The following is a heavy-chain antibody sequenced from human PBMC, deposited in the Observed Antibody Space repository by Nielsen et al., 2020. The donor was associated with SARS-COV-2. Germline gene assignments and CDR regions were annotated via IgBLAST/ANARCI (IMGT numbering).Heavy chain of an antibody. CDR3: ARDFSGDFDY. Sequence: GGSLRLSCAASGFTFSSYAMHWVRQAPGTGLEWVAVISYDGSNKYYADSVKCRFTISRDNSKNTLYLQMNSLRAEDTAVYYCARDFSGDFDYWGQGTLVTVSS. J-gene: IGHJ4*02. CDR2: ISYDGSNK. CDR1: GFTFSSYA. D-gene: IGHD3-10*01. V-gene: IGHV3-30-3*01.